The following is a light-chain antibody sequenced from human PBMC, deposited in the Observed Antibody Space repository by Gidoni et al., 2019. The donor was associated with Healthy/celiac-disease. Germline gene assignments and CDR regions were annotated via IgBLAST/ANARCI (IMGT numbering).Light chain of an antibody. V-gene: IGKV3-11*01. Sequence: EIVVTQSPATLSLSPGERATLSCRASQSVSSYLAWYQQKPGQAPRLLLYDASNRATGIPAMFSGSGSVTDFTLTISSLEPEDFAVYYCQQRSNWRTFGQXTRLEIK. J-gene: IGKJ5*01. CDR3: QQRSNWRT. CDR2: DAS. CDR1: QSVSSY.